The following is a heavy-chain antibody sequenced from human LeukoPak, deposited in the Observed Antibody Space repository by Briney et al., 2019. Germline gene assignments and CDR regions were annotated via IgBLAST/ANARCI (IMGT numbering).Heavy chain of an antibody. CDR3: AREQEASTVVTTKWFDP. V-gene: IGHV4-59*01. CDR2: IYYSGTT. J-gene: IGHJ5*02. D-gene: IGHD4-23*01. CDR1: GGSISSYY. Sequence: SETLSLTCTVSGGSISSYYWNWIRQPPGKGLEWIGFIYYSGTTNYNPSLKSRVTISVDTSKNQFSLKLSSVTAADTAVYYCAREQEASTVVTTKWFDPWGQGTLVTVSS.